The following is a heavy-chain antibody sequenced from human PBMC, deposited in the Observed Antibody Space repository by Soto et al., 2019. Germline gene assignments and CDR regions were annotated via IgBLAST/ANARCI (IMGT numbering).Heavy chain of an antibody. CDR2: MNPNSGNT. CDR1: GYTFTSYD. CDR3: AREGSSPTYYYYYGMDV. D-gene: IGHD6-6*01. V-gene: IGHV1-8*01. J-gene: IGHJ6*02. Sequence: SVKVSCKASGYTFTSYDINWVRQATVQGLEWMGWMNPNSGNTGYAQKFQGRVTMTRNTSISTAYMELSSLRSEDTAVYYCAREGSSPTYYYYYGMDVWGQGTTVTVSS.